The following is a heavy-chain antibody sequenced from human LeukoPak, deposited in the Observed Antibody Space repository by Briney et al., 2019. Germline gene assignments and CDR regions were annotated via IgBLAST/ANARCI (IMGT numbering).Heavy chain of an antibody. CDR2: IYHSGST. CDR1: GYSISSGYY. Sequence: SETLSLTCAVSGYSISSGYYWGWIRQPPGKGLEWIGSIYHSGSTYYNPSLKSRVTISVDTSKNQFSLKLSSVTAADTAVYYCARQILYCSSTSCYLWDYWGQGTLVTVSS. CDR3: ARQILYCSSTSCYLWDY. V-gene: IGHV4-38-2*01. J-gene: IGHJ4*02. D-gene: IGHD2-2*01.